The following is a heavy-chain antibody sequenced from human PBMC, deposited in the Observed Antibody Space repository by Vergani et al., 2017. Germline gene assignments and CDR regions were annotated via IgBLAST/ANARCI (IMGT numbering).Heavy chain of an antibody. V-gene: IGHV1-2*02. D-gene: IGHD4-17*01. CDR1: GYTFTGYY. J-gene: IGHJ3*02. CDR3: ARGPLPDYGDYEVYAFDI. CDR2: INPNSGGT. Sequence: QVQLVQSGAEVKKPGASVKVSCKASGYTFTGYYMHWVRQAPGQGLEWMGWINPNSGGTNYAQKFQGRVTMTRDTSISTAYMELSRLRSDDTAVYYCARGPLPDYGDYEVYAFDIWGQGTMVTVSS.